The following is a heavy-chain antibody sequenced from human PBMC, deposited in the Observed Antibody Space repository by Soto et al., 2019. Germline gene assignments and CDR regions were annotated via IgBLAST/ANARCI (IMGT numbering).Heavy chain of an antibody. Sequence: ASVKVSCKASGYTFISYGISWVRQAPGQGLEWMGWISAYNGNTNYAQKLQGRVTMTTDTSTSTAYMELRSLRSDDTAVYYCARGPSITIVGATIGSDYWGQGTLVTVSS. J-gene: IGHJ4*02. D-gene: IGHD1-26*01. CDR3: ARGPSITIVGATIGSDY. V-gene: IGHV1-18*01. CDR1: GYTFISYG. CDR2: ISAYNGNT.